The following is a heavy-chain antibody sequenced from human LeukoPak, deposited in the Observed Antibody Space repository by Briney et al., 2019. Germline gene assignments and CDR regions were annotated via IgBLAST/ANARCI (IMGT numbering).Heavy chain of an antibody. Sequence: SVKVSCKASGGTFSSYAISWVRQAPGQGLEWMGGIVPIFGTANYAQKFQGRVTITADECTSTAYMELSSLRSEDTAAYYCARSKALRLDDIYYWGQGTLVTVSS. CDR1: GGTFSSYA. CDR2: IVPIFGTA. J-gene: IGHJ4*02. D-gene: IGHD3-9*01. V-gene: IGHV1-69*13. CDR3: ARSKALRLDDIYY.